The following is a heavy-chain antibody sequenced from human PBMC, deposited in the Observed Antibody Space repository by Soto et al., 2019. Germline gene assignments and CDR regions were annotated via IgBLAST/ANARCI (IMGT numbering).Heavy chain of an antibody. CDR3: ASTKTYYDILSGYSPHNWFDP. V-gene: IGHV1-69*13. J-gene: IGHJ5*02. Sequence: GASVKVSCKTSGGTFSSYAISWVRQAPGQGLEWMGGIVPIVDTATYAQKFQGRVTITADESTSTAYMELSRLRSDDTAVYYCASTKTYYDILSGYSPHNWFDPWGQGTLVTVSS. D-gene: IGHD3-9*01. CDR1: GGTFSSYA. CDR2: IVPIVDTA.